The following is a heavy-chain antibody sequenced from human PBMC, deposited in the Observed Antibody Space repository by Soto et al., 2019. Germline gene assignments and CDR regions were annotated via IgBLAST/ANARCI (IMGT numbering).Heavy chain of an antibody. J-gene: IGHJ4*02. Sequence: QITLKESGPTLVKPTQTLTLTCTFSGFSLSTSGVGVGWIRQPPGKALEWLALIYWDDDKRYSPSLKSRLTITKDTSKNQVVLTMTNMGPVDTATYYCAHRMLDPRGLVYYFDYWGQGTLVTVSS. D-gene: IGHD1-1*01. CDR1: GFSLSTSGVG. V-gene: IGHV2-5*02. CDR3: AHRMLDPRGLVYYFDY. CDR2: IYWDDDK.